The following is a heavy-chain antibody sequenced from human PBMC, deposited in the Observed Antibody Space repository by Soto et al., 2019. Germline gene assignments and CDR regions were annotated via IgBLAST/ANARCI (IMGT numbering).Heavy chain of an antibody. J-gene: IGHJ4*02. CDR2: ISSGSDIT. Sequence: PGGSLRLSCVASGFTFSKHGMNWVRRAPGKGLEWISYISSGSDITHYADSVKGRVTISRDNAKDSLYLQMDSLRDDDTAVYYCVRDLTITARPPYYFDYWGLGT. V-gene: IGHV3-48*02. CDR3: VRDLTITARPPYYFDY. D-gene: IGHD6-6*01. CDR1: GFTFSKHG.